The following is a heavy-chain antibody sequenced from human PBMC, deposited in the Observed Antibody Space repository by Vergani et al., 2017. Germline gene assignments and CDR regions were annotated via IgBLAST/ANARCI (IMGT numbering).Heavy chain of an antibody. J-gene: IGHJ4*02. CDR3: AKDSSGYVDY. V-gene: IGHV3-30*18. D-gene: IGHD3-22*01. Sequence: QVQLVESGGGVVQPGRSLRLSCAASGFTFSSYGMHWVRRAPGKGLEWVAVISYDGSNKYYADSVKGRFTISRDNSKNTLYLQMNSLRAEDTAVYYCAKDSSGYVDYWGQGTLVAVSS. CDR1: GFTFSSYG. CDR2: ISYDGSNK.